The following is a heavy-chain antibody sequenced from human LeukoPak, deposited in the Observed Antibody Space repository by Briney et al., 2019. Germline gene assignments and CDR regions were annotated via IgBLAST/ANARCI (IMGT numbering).Heavy chain of an antibody. D-gene: IGHD3-10*01. Sequence: GGSLRLSCAASGYTFTGYYLHWVRQAPGQGLEWMGWISPNSGGTNYAQKFQDRVTMTTDTSISTAYMELSRLRSDDTAVYYCARGITNPNYYYFYGMDVWGQGTTVTVSS. V-gene: IGHV1-2*02. CDR3: ARGITNPNYYYFYGMDV. J-gene: IGHJ6*02. CDR1: GYTFTGYY. CDR2: ISPNSGGT.